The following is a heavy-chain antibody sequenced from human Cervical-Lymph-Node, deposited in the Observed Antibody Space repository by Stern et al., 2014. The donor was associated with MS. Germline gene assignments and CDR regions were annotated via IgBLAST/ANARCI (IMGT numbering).Heavy chain of an antibody. CDR1: GDTFTDYA. CDR2: ITPVFASA. V-gene: IGHV1-69*06. CDR3: AREVGSLAMDV. J-gene: IGHJ6*01. D-gene: IGHD1-1*01. Sequence: QVQLQQSGAEVKKPGSSVKVSCKASGDTFTDYAISWVRQAPGQGPEWMGGITPVFASADYAQKFQGRLTITADKSTSTAYMDLSSLTSEDTAVYYCAREVGSLAMDVWGQGTTVIVSS.